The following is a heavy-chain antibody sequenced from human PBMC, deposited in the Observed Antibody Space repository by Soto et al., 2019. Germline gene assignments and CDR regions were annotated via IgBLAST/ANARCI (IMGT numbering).Heavy chain of an antibody. CDR3: ARVRIAVAGNSFDY. D-gene: IGHD6-19*01. V-gene: IGHV1-2*02. Sequence: ASVKVSCKASGYTFTGYYMHWVRQAPGQGLEWMGWINPNSGGTNYAQKFQGRVTMTRDTSISTAYMELSRLRSDDTAVYYCARVRIAVAGNSFDYCGQGPLVTVYS. J-gene: IGHJ4*02. CDR2: INPNSGGT. CDR1: GYTFTGYY.